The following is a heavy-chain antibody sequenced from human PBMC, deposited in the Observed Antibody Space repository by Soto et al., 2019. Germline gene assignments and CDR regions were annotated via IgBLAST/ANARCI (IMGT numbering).Heavy chain of an antibody. J-gene: IGHJ4*02. CDR2: INHSGST. D-gene: IGHD2-8*01. CDR1: GGSFSGYY. V-gene: IGHV4-34*01. Sequence: KISETLSLTCAVYGGSFSGYYLSWIRQPPGKGLEWIGEINHSGSTNYNPSLKSRVTISVDTSKNQFSLKLSSVTAADTAVYYCASLGYCTNGVCYDQDTVGYWGQGTLVTVSS. CDR3: ASLGYCTNGVCYDQDTVGY.